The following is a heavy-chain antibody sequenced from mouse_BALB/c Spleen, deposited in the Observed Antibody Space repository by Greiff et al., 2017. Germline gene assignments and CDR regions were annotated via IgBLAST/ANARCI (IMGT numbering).Heavy chain of an antibody. J-gene: IGHJ4*01. V-gene: IGHV1-9*01. D-gene: IGHD1-1*01. Sequence: QVQLQQSGAELMKPGASVKISCKATGYTFSSYWIEWVKQRPGHGLEWIGEILPGSGSTNYNEKFKGKATFTADTSSNTAYMQLSSLTSEDSAVYYCANTVSRRGYYAMDHRGQGTSVTVSS. CDR1: GYTFSSYW. CDR2: ILPGSGST. CDR3: ANTVSRRGYYAMDH.